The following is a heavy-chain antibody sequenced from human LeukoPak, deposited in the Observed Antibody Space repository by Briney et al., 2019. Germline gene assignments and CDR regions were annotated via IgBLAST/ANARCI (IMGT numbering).Heavy chain of an antibody. D-gene: IGHD3-3*02. CDR2: IHHDGSNK. CDR3: AKIRPPAYDF. Sequence: GGSLRLSCAASGFTFSSYGMHWVRQAPGKGLDWVAFIHHDGSNKYYADSVRGRFTISRDNSKNTLYLQMNSLRAEDTAVYFCAKIRPPAYDFWGQGTMVTVSS. J-gene: IGHJ3*01. V-gene: IGHV3-30*02. CDR1: GFTFSSYG.